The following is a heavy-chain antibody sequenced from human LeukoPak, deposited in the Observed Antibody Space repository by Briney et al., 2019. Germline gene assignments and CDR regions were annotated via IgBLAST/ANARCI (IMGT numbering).Heavy chain of an antibody. CDR3: AKDGTMVRGVIRYYYYYGMDV. V-gene: IGHV3-23*01. D-gene: IGHD3-10*01. Sequence: GGSLTLSCAASGFTFSSYAMSWVRPAPGKGLEWVSALSGSGGSTYYADPVKGRFTISRDNSKNTLYLQMNSLRAEDTAVYYCAKDGTMVRGVIRYYYYYGMDVWGQGTTVTVSS. CDR2: LSGSGGST. J-gene: IGHJ6*02. CDR1: GFTFSSYA.